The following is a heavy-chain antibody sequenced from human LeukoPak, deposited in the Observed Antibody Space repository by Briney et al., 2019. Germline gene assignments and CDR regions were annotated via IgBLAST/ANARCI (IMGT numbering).Heavy chain of an antibody. V-gene: IGHV1-2*02. J-gene: IGHJ6*03. CDR2: INPNSGGT. CDR1: GYTFTGYY. D-gene: IGHD6-13*01. CDR3: ARDQQRNYYYYYMDV. Sequence: ASVKVSCKASGYTFTGYYMHWVRQAPGQGLEWMGWINPNSGGTNYAQRFQGRVTMTRDTSISTAYMELSRLRSDDTAVYYCARDQQRNYYYYYMDVWGKGTTVTVSS.